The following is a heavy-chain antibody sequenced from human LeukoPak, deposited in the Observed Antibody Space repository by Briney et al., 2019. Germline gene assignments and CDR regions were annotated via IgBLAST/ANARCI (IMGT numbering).Heavy chain of an antibody. V-gene: IGHV3-21*01. CDR3: ARAAAAAGSWDY. CDR2: ISSSSSYI. CDR1: GFTFSSYS. J-gene: IGHJ4*02. D-gene: IGHD6-13*01. Sequence: GGSLRLSCAASGFTFSSYSMNWVRQAPGKGLEWGSSISSSSSYIYYADSVKGRFTISRDNAKNSLYLQMNSLRAEDTAVYYCARAAAAAGSWDYWGQGTLVTVSS.